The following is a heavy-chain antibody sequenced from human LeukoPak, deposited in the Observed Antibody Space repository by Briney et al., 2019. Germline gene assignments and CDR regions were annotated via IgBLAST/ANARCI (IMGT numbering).Heavy chain of an antibody. Sequence: GGSLRLSCAASGFTFINYAMSWVRQAPGKGLEWVSAISGSGGSTYYADSVKGRFTISRDNSKNTLYLQMNSLRAEDTAVYYCASLIAAARRGIAAASDYWGQGTLVTVSS. CDR1: GFTFINYA. CDR2: ISGSGGST. CDR3: ASLIAAARRGIAAASDY. D-gene: IGHD6-13*01. J-gene: IGHJ4*02. V-gene: IGHV3-23*01.